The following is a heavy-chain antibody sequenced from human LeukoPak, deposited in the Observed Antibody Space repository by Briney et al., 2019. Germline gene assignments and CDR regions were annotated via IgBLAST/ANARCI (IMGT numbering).Heavy chain of an antibody. J-gene: IGHJ6*03. CDR2: ISSSGSTQ. CDR3: ARSSRYFDWLPHYYCYMDV. V-gene: IGHV3-48*03. D-gene: IGHD3-9*01. CDR1: GFTFSSSE. Sequence: PGGSLRLSCAASGFTFSSSEMNWVRQAPGKGLEWISYISSSGSTQYYADSVKGRFTISRDNAKNSLYLQMNSLRAEDTAVYYCARSSRYFDWLPHYYCYMDVWGKGTTVTISS.